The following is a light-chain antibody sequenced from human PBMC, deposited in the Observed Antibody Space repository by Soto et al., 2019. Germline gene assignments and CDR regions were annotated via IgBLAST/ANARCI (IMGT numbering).Light chain of an antibody. J-gene: IGLJ2*01. CDR1: SSDVGGYNY. CDR2: DVS. Sequence: QSALTQPASVSGSPGQSITISCTGTSSDVGGYNYVSWYQQHPGKAPNLMIYDVSNRPSGGSNRFSGSKSGNTASLTISGLQAEDEADYYCRSYTSSSTLVFGGGTKLTVL. V-gene: IGLV2-14*01. CDR3: RSYTSSSTLV.